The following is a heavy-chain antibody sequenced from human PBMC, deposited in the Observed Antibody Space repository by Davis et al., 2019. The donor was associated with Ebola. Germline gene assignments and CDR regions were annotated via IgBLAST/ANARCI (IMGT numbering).Heavy chain of an antibody. CDR1: GYSFTSYW. J-gene: IGHJ4*02. D-gene: IGHD3-10*01. CDR3: ARQEPSYYGSGSLMVAYFDY. V-gene: IGHV5-51*01. CDR2: IYPGDSDT. Sequence: PGGSLRLSCKGSGYSFTSYWIGWVRQMPGKGLEWMGIIYPGDSDTRYSPSFQGQVTISADKSISTAYLQWSSLKASDTAMYYCARQEPSYYGSGSLMVAYFDYWGQGTLVTVSS.